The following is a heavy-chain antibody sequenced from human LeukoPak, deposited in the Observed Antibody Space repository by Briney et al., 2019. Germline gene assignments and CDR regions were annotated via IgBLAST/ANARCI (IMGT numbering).Heavy chain of an antibody. Sequence: GASVKVSCKASGYTSTGYYMHWVRQAPGQGLEWMGWINPNSGGTNYAQKFQGRVTMTRDTSTSTVYMELSSLRSEDTAVYYCARAPYCSSTSCYAPWGQGTTVTVSS. CDR2: INPNSGGT. CDR1: GYTSTGYY. J-gene: IGHJ6*02. V-gene: IGHV1-2*02. CDR3: ARAPYCSSTSCYAP. D-gene: IGHD2-2*01.